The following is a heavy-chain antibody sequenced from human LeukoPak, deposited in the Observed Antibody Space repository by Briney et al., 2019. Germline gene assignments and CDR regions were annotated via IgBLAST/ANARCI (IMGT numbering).Heavy chain of an antibody. CDR2: ISGSGGST. Sequence: GGSLRLSCAASGFTFSSYAMSWVRQAPGKGLEWVSGISGSGGSTYYADSVKGRFTISRDNSKNTLNLQMNSLRVEDTAVYYCAKAKGSGLKYYFDYWGQGTLVTVSS. D-gene: IGHD6-19*01. V-gene: IGHV3-23*01. J-gene: IGHJ4*02. CDR1: GFTFSSYA. CDR3: AKAKGSGLKYYFDY.